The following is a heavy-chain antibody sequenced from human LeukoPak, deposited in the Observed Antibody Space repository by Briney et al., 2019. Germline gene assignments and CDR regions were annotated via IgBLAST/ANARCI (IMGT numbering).Heavy chain of an antibody. CDR1: GFTFDDYG. CDR3: ARKGYSGSYSDFDY. D-gene: IGHD1-26*01. J-gene: IGHJ4*02. V-gene: IGHV3-20*04. Sequence: GGSLRLSCAASGFTFDDYGMSWVRQAPGKGLEWVSGINWNGGSTGYADSVKGRFTISRDNAKNSLYLQMNSLRAEDTALYYCARKGYSGSYSDFDYWGQGTLVTVSS. CDR2: INWNGGST.